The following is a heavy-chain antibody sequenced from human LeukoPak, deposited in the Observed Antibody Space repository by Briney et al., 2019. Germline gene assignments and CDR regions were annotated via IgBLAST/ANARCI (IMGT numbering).Heavy chain of an antibody. CDR2: IKPNSGGT. D-gene: IGHD3-10*01. J-gene: IGHJ5*02. CDR3: ARGGSGSYYKYNWFDP. V-gene: IGHV1-2*02. CDR1: GYTFTGYY. Sequence: GASVKVSCKASGYTFTGYYMHWVRQAPGQGLEWMGWIKPNSGGTNYAQKFQGRVTMTRDTSISTAYMELSRLRSDDTAVYYCARGGSGSYYKYNWFDPWGQGTLVTVSS.